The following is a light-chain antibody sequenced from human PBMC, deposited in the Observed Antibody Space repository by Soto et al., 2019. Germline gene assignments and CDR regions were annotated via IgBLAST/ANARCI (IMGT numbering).Light chain of an antibody. V-gene: IGLV2-14*03. CDR3: NSYTNTNTLPV. CDR1: SGAFGGFNY. Sequence: QSVLTQPASVSGSPGQSITISCTGASGAFGGFNYVSWYQQHPGKAPQLLIYGVTNRPSGVSSRFSGSKSGNTASLTISGLQADDEAEYYCNSYTNTNTLPVFGTRTKVTVL. J-gene: IGLJ1*01. CDR2: GVT.